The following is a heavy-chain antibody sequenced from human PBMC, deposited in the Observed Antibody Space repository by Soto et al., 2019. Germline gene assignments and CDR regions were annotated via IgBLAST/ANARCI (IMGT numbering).Heavy chain of an antibody. Sequence: QVQLQESGPGLVKPSQTLSLTCTVSGGSINSGGYCWSWIRQHPGKGLEWIGCISYGGRTSYNASLKNLVTISVDTSKNQFSLKLSSVTAADTAVYYCSRGILVWGQGTLITVSS. J-gene: IGHJ4*01. V-gene: IGHV4-31*01. CDR1: GGSINSGGYC. CDR2: ISYGGRT. D-gene: IGHD2-15*01. CDR3: SRGILV.